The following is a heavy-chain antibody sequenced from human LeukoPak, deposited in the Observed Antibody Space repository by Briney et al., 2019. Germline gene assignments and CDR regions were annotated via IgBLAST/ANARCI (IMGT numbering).Heavy chain of an antibody. J-gene: IGHJ5*02. CDR3: ARVKNRIAAAGTGWFDP. Sequence: PSETLSLTCAVYGGSFSGYYWSWIRQPPGKGLEWIGELNHSGSTNYNPSLKSRVTISVDTSKNQFSLKLSSVTAADTAVYYCARVKNRIAAAGTGWFDPWGQGTLVTVSS. CDR2: LNHSGST. V-gene: IGHV4-34*01. CDR1: GGSFSGYY. D-gene: IGHD6-13*01.